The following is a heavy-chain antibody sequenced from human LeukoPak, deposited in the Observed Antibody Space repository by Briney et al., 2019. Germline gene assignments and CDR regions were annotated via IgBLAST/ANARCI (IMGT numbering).Heavy chain of an antibody. CDR3: VKDGYSGYDWGY. CDR2: GGSGGST. Sequence: GGSLRLSCAASGFIFSNYAMTWVRQAPGKGLEWVSYGGSGGSTYYADSVKGRFTVSRDNSKSTLYLQMNSLTAEDTAVYHCVKDGYSGYDWGYWGQGTLVTVSS. V-gene: IGHV3-23*01. J-gene: IGHJ4*02. D-gene: IGHD5-12*01. CDR1: GFIFSNYA.